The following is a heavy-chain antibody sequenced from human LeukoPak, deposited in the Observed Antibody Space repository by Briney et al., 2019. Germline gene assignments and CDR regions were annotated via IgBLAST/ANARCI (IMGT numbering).Heavy chain of an antibody. J-gene: IGHJ4*02. D-gene: IGHD1-1*01. V-gene: IGHV3-7*01. Sequence: RGSLRLSCTASGFTFSSYWMSWVRQAPGKGLEWVANTNQDGSAEFYVNSLKGRFTISRDNAKNSLFLQMNSLTAEDTAIYYCVRGSINWTGVDYWGQGTLVTVYS. CDR1: GFTFSSYW. CDR2: TNQDGSAE. CDR3: VRGSINWTGVDY.